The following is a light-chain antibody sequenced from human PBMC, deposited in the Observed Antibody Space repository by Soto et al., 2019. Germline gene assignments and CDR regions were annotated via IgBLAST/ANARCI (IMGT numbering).Light chain of an antibody. CDR3: QQGYSNPWT. V-gene: IGKV1-39*01. J-gene: IGKJ1*01. Sequence: DIQMTHSPSSLSASVGDRVTITSRASQSVNTYLHWYQQKAGQAPKLLIYAASNLQSGVPSRFSGRGSGTDFTLTVESLQPEDFATYYCQQGYSNPWTFGQGTKVDIK. CDR1: QSVNTY. CDR2: AAS.